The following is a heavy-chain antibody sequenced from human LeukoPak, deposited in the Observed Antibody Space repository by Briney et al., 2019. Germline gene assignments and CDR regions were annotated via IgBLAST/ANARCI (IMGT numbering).Heavy chain of an antibody. D-gene: IGHD2-21*01. CDR1: DHTLNIYW. J-gene: IGHJ4*02. CDR2: IFLDDSQI. V-gene: IGHV5-51*01. Sequence: GESLKISCKESDHTLNIYWIAWVRQMPGRGLEWMGIIFLDDSQIEYNPSFQGQVTISADKSVKTAYLQWDSLQTSDTALYYCATSTYSVAAHIDYWGQGTPVTVST. CDR3: ATSTYSVAAHIDY.